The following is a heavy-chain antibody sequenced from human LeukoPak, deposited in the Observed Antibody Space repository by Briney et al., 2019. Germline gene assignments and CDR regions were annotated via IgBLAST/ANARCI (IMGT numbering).Heavy chain of an antibody. CDR2: INHSGST. V-gene: IGHV4-34*01. CDR3: ARVRGPYYYGSGSYLLAPFLDY. Sequence: PSETLSLTCAVYGVSFSGYSWSWIRQPPGKGLEWIWEINHSGSTKYNPSSKSRVSISLDTSTKQFFLMRSSVTAADTAVYYCARVRGPYYYGSGSYLLAPFLDYWGQGPLVTVSS. D-gene: IGHD3-10*01. CDR1: GVSFSGYS. J-gene: IGHJ4*02.